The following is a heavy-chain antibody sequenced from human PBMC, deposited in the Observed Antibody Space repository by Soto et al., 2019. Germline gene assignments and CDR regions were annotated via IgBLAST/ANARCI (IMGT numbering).Heavy chain of an antibody. CDR3: ARIRITMIVVAKHAFDI. CDR1: GGSISSGVYY. V-gene: IGHV4-30-4*01. J-gene: IGHJ3*02. D-gene: IGHD3-22*01. CDR2: IYYSGST. Sequence: SETLSLTSTVSGGSISSGVYYWSWIRKPPGKGLEWIGYIYYSGSTYYNPSLKSRVTISVDTSKNQFSLKLSSVTAADTAVYYCARIRITMIVVAKHAFDIWGQGTMVTVSS.